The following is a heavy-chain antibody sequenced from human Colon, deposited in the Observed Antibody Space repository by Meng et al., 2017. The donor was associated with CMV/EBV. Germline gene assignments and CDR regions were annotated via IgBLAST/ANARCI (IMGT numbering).Heavy chain of an antibody. Sequence: GGSLRLSCAASGFTFTNYAMTWVRLAPGRGLEAVSSISDSGGRTYYVDSVRGRFTISRDNSKNTLYLQMNSLRAEDTAFYYCARDNSLADLAWWFDPWGQGTLVTVSS. CDR3: ARDNSLADLAWWFDP. V-gene: IGHV3-23*01. J-gene: IGHJ5*02. D-gene: IGHD2/OR15-2a*01. CDR1: GFTFTNYA. CDR2: ISDSGGRT.